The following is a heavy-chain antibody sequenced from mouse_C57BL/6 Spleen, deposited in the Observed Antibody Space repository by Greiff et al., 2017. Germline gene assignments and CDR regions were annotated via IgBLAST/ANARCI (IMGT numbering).Heavy chain of an antibody. D-gene: IGHD4-1*01. J-gene: IGHJ2*01. V-gene: IGHV1-80*01. Sequence: QVQLQQSGAELVKPGASVKISCKASGYAFSSYWMNWVKQRPGKGLEWIGQIYPGDGDTNYNGKFKGKATLTADKSSSTAYMQLSSLTSEDSAVYFCARSELTVLFDDWGQGTTLTVSS. CDR2: IYPGDGDT. CDR1: GYAFSSYW. CDR3: ARSELTVLFDD.